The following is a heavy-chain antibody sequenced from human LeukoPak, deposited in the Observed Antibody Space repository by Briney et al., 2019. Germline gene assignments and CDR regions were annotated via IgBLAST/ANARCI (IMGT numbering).Heavy chain of an antibody. J-gene: IGHJ4*02. V-gene: IGHV4-61*01. CDR3: AREGSGWYSYDY. CDR2: IYYSGST. CDR1: GDSITTNNYY. Sequence: SETLSLTCSVSGDSITTNNYYWGWIRQPPGKGLEWIGYIYYSGSTNYNPSLKSRVTISVDTSKNQFSLKLSSVTAADTAVYYCAREGSGWYSYDYWGQGTLVTVSS. D-gene: IGHD6-19*01.